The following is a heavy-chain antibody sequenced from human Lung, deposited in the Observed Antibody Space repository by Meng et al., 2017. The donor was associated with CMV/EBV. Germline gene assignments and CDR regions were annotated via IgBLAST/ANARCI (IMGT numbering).Heavy chain of an antibody. J-gene: IGHJ6*02. V-gene: IGHV3-7*01. CDR3: VRYANSHYGMAV. CDR2: IKEDGSGQ. D-gene: IGHD2-21*01. CDR1: GFTFTTFW. Sequence: GGSLRLSCAASGFTFTTFWMTWVRQAPGKGLEWVANIKEDGSGQWYVDSVKGRFTISRDNAKQSVYLQMDSLRAEDTAVYYCVRYANSHYGMAVWGQGPTVXVSS.